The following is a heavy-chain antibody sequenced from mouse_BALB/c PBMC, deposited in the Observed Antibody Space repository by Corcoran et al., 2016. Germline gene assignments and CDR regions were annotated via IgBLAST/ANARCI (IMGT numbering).Heavy chain of an antibody. J-gene: IGHJ3*01. Sequence: EVQLQQSGAELVTPGASVKLSCTASGFNIKDTYMHWVKQRPEQGLEWIGRIDPANGNTKYDPKFQGKATITADTSSNTAYLQLSSLTSEDTAVYDCARSMVTAYWGQGTLVTVSA. CDR3: ARSMVTAY. CDR2: IDPANGNT. CDR1: GFNIKDTY. D-gene: IGHD2-1*01. V-gene: IGHV14-3*02.